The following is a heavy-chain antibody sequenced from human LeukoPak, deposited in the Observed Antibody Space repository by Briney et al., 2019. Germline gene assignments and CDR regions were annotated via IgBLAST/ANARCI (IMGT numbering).Heavy chain of an antibody. CDR2: ISSSSSIM. V-gene: IGHV3-21*01. Sequence: PGGSLRLSCAASGFTFSTYSLNWVRQAPGKGLEWVSSISSSSSIMYYADSVKGRFTISRDNAKNALYLQMNSLRAEDTAVYYCVRVDHSLGKTYFDYWGQGTLVTVSS. CDR1: GFTFSTYS. D-gene: IGHD2-21*01. J-gene: IGHJ4*02. CDR3: VRVDHSLGKTYFDY.